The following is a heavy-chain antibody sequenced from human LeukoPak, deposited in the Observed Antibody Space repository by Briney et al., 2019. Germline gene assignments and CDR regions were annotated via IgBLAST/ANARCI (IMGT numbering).Heavy chain of an antibody. CDR3: AREAHYDILTGYSPPVDY. CDR1: GGSISSYY. J-gene: IGHJ4*02. V-gene: IGHV4-59*12. CDR2: IYYSGRT. D-gene: IGHD3-9*01. Sequence: PSETLSLTCSVSGGSISSYYWSWIRQPPGKGLEWIGYIYYSGRTNYNPSLKSRVTMSVDTSKNQFSLKLSSVTAADTAVYYCAREAHYDILTGYSPPVDYWGQGTLVTVSS.